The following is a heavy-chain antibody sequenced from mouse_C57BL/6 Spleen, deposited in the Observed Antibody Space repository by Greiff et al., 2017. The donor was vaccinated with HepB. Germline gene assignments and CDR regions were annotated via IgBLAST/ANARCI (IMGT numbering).Heavy chain of an antibody. J-gene: IGHJ4*01. CDR1: GFSLTSYG. V-gene: IGHV2-2*01. CDR2: IWSGGST. Sequence: VQLQQSGPGLVQPSQSLSITCTVSGFSLTSYGVHWVRQSPGKGLEWLGVIWSGGSTDYNAAVISRLSISKDNSKSQVFFKMNSLQADDAAIYYCATLITTVVAPAMDYWGQGTSVTVSS. CDR3: ATLITTVVAPAMDY. D-gene: IGHD1-1*01.